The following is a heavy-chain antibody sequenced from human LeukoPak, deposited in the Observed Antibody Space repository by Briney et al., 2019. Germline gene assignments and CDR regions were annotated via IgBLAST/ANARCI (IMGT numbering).Heavy chain of an antibody. Sequence: KTGGSLRLSCTASGLTFSTSGFNWVRQASGKGLEWVASIGPTGSDRYHADSIKGRFTISRDNANNFLYLQMNSLRAEDTAVYYCATETNGRHYDYWGQGTLLTVSP. CDR2: IGPTGSDR. CDR3: ATETNGRHYDY. D-gene: IGHD1-14*01. V-gene: IGHV3-21*06. CDR1: GLTFSTSG. J-gene: IGHJ4*02.